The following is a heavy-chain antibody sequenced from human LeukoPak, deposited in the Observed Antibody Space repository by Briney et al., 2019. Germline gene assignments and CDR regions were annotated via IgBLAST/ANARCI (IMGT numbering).Heavy chain of an antibody. V-gene: IGHV4-59*11. Sequence: SSETLSLTCTVSGGSISSHYWSWIRQPPGKGLEWIGYIHYIGTTNYNPSLKSRVTISVDTSKNRFSLKLISVTAADTAVYYCARSAYFGSAFDYWGQGNLVTVSS. CDR1: GGSISSHY. D-gene: IGHD3-10*01. J-gene: IGHJ4*02. CDR2: IHYIGTT. CDR3: ARSAYFGSAFDY.